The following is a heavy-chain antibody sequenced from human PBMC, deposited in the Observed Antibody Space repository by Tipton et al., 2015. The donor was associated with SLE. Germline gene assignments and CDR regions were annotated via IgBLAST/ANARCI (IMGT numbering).Heavy chain of an antibody. J-gene: IGHJ4*02. Sequence: TLSLTCAVSGYSISSGYYWGWIRQPPGKGLEWIGSIYHSGSTYYNPSPKSRVTISVDTSKNQFSLKLSSVTAADTAVYYCARLLGDEWYSSSLFDYWGQGTLVTVSS. D-gene: IGHD6-6*01. V-gene: IGHV4-38-2*01. CDR3: ARLLGDEWYSSSLFDY. CDR1: GYSISSGYY. CDR2: IYHSGST.